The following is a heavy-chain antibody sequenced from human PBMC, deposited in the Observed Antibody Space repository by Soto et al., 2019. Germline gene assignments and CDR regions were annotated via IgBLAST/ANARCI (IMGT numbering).Heavy chain of an antibody. D-gene: IGHD6-13*01. CDR2: INGDGSST. CDR1: GFTFSNYW. V-gene: IGHV3-74*01. J-gene: IGHJ6*02. CDR3: ARDLAAADTFYYYGMDV. Sequence: EVQLVECGGGLVQPGGSLRLSCAASGFTFSNYWMHWVRQAPGKGLVWVSRINGDGSSTNYADSVKGRFTISRDNAKNTLYLQMNSLRAEDTAVYYCARDLAAADTFYYYGMDVWGQGTTVTVSS.